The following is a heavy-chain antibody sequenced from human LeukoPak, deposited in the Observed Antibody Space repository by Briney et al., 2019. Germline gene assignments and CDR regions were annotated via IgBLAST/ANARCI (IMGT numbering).Heavy chain of an antibody. CDR2: ISGYNGNT. Sequence: ASVKVSCKASGYTFSSYGISWVRQAPGQGLEWMGWISGYNGNTHYAHNLQGRVTMTTDTSTSTAYMEVRSLRSDDTAVYYCARDVARYGSGYYPNGFDPWGQGTLVTVSS. CDR3: ARDVARYGSGYYPNGFDP. V-gene: IGHV1-18*01. CDR1: GYTFSSYG. J-gene: IGHJ5*02. D-gene: IGHD3-22*01.